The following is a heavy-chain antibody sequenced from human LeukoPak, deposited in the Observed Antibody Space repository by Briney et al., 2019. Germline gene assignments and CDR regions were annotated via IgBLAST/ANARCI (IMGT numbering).Heavy chain of an antibody. CDR1: GFTFSSYS. CDR3: AVGSGYSYYFDY. CDR2: ISSRSTTK. V-gene: IGHV3-48*01. D-gene: IGHD3-3*01. J-gene: IGHJ4*02. Sequence: GGSLRLSCAASGFTFSSYSMNWVRQAPGKGLEWVSYISSRSTTKYYADSVKGRLTISRDNAKNSLYLQMNSLRAEDTAVYYCAVGSGYSYYFDYWGQGTLVTVSS.